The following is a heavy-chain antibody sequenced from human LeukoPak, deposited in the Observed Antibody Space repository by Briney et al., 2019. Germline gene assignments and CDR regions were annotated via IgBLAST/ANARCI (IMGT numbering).Heavy chain of an antibody. Sequence: SETLSLTCAVYGGSFNGYYWSWIREPPGKGLEWIGEINHSGSTNYNPSLKSRVTISVDTSKNQFSLKLSSVTAADTAVHYCARGYSGYCSSTSCYMRARDAFDIWGQGTMVTVSS. CDR2: INHSGST. V-gene: IGHV4-34*01. D-gene: IGHD2-2*02. CDR1: GGSFNGYY. CDR3: ARGYSGYCSSTSCYMRARDAFDI. J-gene: IGHJ3*02.